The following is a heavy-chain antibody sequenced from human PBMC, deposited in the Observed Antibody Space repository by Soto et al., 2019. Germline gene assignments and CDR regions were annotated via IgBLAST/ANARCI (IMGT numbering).Heavy chain of an antibody. CDR3: ARTKYSYGPGSFDY. CDR1: GGSISSYY. CDR2: IYYSGST. D-gene: IGHD5-18*01. J-gene: IGHJ4*02. V-gene: IGHV4-59*01. Sequence: SETLSLTCTVSGGSISSYYWSWIRQPPGKGLEWIGYIYYSGSTNYNPSLKSRVTISVDTSKNQSSLKLSSVTAADTAVYYCARTKYSYGPGSFDYWGQGTLVTVSS.